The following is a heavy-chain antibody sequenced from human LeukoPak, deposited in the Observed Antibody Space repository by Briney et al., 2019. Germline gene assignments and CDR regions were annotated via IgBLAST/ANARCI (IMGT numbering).Heavy chain of an antibody. V-gene: IGHV3-30-3*01. CDR1: GFTFSSYA. D-gene: IGHD3-3*01. J-gene: IGHJ5*02. CDR3: ARGRSRITIFGVVHGNWFDP. CDR2: ISYDGSNK. Sequence: PGGSLRLSCAASGFTFSSYAMHWVRQAPGKGLEWVAVISYDGSNKYYADSVKGRFTISRDNSKNTLYLQMNSLRAEDTAVYYCARGRSRITIFGVVHGNWFDPWGQGTLVTVSS.